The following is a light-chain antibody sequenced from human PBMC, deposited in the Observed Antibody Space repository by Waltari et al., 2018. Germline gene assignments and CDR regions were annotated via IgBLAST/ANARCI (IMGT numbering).Light chain of an antibody. V-gene: IGKV1-5*03. CDR1: QSINTW. J-gene: IGKJ1*01. CDR3: QQYKTNPWT. CDR2: KAS. Sequence: DIQMTQPPSTLCASVGDRVTITCRASQSINTWLAWYQQKPGKAPKPLIYKASSLEGGVPSRFSGSGSGTEFILTISSLQPDDFATYHCQQYKTNPWTFGQGTKVEIK.